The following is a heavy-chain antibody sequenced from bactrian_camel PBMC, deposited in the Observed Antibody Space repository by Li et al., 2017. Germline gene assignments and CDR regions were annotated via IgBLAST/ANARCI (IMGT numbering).Heavy chain of an antibody. Sequence: QVQLVESGGGLVQPGGSLTLSCAASGYISSRKCMGWFRQAPGKEREGVAAIDRAGSSTYTYAVMGRFTISHDDTKRTVYLQMDILKLEDTAMYFCAIRTYCAATNWLAMVQWKNWGQGTQVTVS. D-gene: IGHD7*01. CDR3: AIRTYCAATNWLAMVQWKN. J-gene: IGHJ4*01. V-gene: IGHV3S53*01. CDR1: GYISSRKC. CDR2: IDRAGSS.